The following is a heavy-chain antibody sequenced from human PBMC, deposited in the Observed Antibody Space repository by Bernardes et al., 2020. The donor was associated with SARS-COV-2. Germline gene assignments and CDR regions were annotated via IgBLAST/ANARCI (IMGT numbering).Heavy chain of an antibody. D-gene: IGHD3-22*01. J-gene: IGHJ4*02. CDR1: GFTFSSYA. V-gene: IGHV3-23*01. CDR2: ISGGGGGST. CDR3: AKENVVIGGYYFDH. Sequence: GGSLRLSCVGSGFTFSSYAMSWVRQAPGKGLQWVSAISGGGGGSTYYADSVKGRFTISRDSSRNTLYLQMTSLRAEDTAVYYCAKENVVIGGYYFDHWGQGTPVSVSS.